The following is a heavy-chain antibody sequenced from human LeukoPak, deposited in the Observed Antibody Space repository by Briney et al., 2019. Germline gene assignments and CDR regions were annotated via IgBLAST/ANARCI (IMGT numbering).Heavy chain of an antibody. CDR1: GFTLSSYN. J-gene: IGHJ6*03. CDR3: ARVYSSTWYSGYLHMDV. Sequence: GGSLRLSCVASGFTLSSYNMKWVRQAPGKRLEWVSSISWRNIDIEYADSVKGRFTISRDNDKKSLYLQMNSLRVEDTAVYYCARVYSSTWYSGYLHMDVWGKGTTVTVSS. V-gene: IGHV3-21*01. CDR2: ISWRNIDI. D-gene: IGHD6-13*01.